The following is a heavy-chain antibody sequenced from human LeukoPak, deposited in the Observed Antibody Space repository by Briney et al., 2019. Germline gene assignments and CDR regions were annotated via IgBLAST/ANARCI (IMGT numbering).Heavy chain of an antibody. CDR2: IYYSGST. J-gene: IGHJ4*02. Sequence: SETLSLTCTVSGGSISSYYWSWIRQPPGKGLEWIGYIYYSGSTNYNPSLKSRVTISVDTSKNQFSLKLSSVTAADTAVYYCARYEAVAGTKVFDYWGQGTLVTVSS. D-gene: IGHD6-19*01. CDR3: ARYEAVAGTKVFDY. V-gene: IGHV4-59*08. CDR1: GGSISSYY.